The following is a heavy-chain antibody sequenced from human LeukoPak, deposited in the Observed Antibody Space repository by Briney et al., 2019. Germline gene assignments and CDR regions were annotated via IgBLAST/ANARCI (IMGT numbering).Heavy chain of an antibody. CDR3: ATVALYSGSPIWFDP. CDR1: GYTLTELS. D-gene: IGHD1-26*01. Sequence: ASVKVSCKVSGYTLTELSMHWVRQAPGKGLEWMGGFDPEDGETIYAQKFQGRVTMTEDTSTDTAYMELSSLRSEDTAVYYCATVALYSGSPIWFDPWGQGTLVTVSS. V-gene: IGHV1-24*01. CDR2: FDPEDGET. J-gene: IGHJ5*02.